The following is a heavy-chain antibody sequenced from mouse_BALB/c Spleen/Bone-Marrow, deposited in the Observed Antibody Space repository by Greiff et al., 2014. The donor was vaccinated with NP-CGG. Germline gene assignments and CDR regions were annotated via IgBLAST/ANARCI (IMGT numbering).Heavy chain of an antibody. V-gene: IGHV3-8*02. CDR1: GDSITSGY. CDR3: ARLLGRFDY. D-gene: IGHD4-1*01. CDR2: ISYTGNT. J-gene: IGHJ2*01. Sequence: VQLKESGPSLIKPSQTLSLTCSVTGDSITSGYWNWIRKFPGNELEYMGYISYTGNTYYNPSLKSRISIARDTSKNQYYLQLHSVTTEDTATYFCARLLGRFDYWGQGATLTVSS.